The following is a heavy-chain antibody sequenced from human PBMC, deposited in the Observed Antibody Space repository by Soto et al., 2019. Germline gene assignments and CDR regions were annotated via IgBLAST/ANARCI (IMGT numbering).Heavy chain of an antibody. CDR3: AKELHTSSGWSQVIY. CDR1: GFSFSNYA. D-gene: IGHD6-19*01. V-gene: IGHV3-23*01. Sequence: GGSLRLSCAASGFSFSNYAMNWVRQPPGKGLEWVSVISGSGGSTYYADSVKGRFTISRDNSKNTLYLQMNSLRAEDTAVYYCAKELHTSSGWSQVIYWGQGTLVTVSS. J-gene: IGHJ4*02. CDR2: ISGSGGST.